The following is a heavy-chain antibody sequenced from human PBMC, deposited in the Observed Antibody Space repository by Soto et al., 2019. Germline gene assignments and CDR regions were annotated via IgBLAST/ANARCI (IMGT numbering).Heavy chain of an antibody. CDR3: ARSYCSGGRCYSGFAFDY. V-gene: IGHV3-7*01. D-gene: IGHD2-15*01. J-gene: IGHJ4*02. Sequence: GGSLRLSCAASGFTFSSYWMTWVRQAPGKGLEWVANIKQDGSEKYYVDSVKGRFTISRDNAKNSLYLQMNRLRAEDTAVYYCARSYCSGGRCYSGFAFDYWGQGTLVTVS. CDR2: IKQDGSEK. CDR1: GFTFSSYW.